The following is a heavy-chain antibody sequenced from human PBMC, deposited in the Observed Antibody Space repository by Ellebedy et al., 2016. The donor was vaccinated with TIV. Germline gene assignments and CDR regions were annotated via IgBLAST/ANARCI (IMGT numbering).Heavy chain of an antibody. CDR1: GYSFTTYW. J-gene: IGHJ1*01. V-gene: IGHV5-51*01. CDR2: IYPGDSDT. CDR3: VRGAGYSSGWYVEYFPH. Sequence: GESLKISCKGSGYSFTTYWIGWVRQMPGKGLEWMGIIYPGDSDTRYSPSFEGQVTISADESIGTAYMQWSSLKTSDTAMYYCVRGAGYSSGWYVEYFPHWGQGTLVSVSS. D-gene: IGHD6-13*01.